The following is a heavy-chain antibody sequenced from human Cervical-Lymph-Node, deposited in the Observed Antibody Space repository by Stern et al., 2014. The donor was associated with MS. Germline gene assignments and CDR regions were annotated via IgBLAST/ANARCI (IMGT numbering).Heavy chain of an antibody. Sequence: VQLEESGPGLVKPSETLSLTCTVSGASMRSYYWSWIRQPPGKGLEWIGYISNYGSAKYNPSLKSRVTISVDTSKNQFSLKLNSGTAADTALYFCARHQDYSRSWGFDYWGQGTLVTVSS. D-gene: IGHD6-6*01. CDR1: GASMRSYY. CDR2: ISNYGSA. V-gene: IGHV4-59*08. CDR3: ARHQDYSRSWGFDY. J-gene: IGHJ4*02.